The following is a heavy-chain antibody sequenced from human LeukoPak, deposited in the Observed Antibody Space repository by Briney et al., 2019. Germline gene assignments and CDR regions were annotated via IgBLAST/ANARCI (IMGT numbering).Heavy chain of an antibody. V-gene: IGHV3-23*01. Sequence: GGSLRLSCAASGFTFSSYAMSWVRQAPGKGLEWVSAISGSGGSTYYADSVKGRFTISRDNAKNSVYLQMNSLRAEDTAVYYCARDRRRIVVVPAACFDYWGQGTLVTVSS. CDR3: ARDRRRIVVVPAACFDY. CDR2: ISGSGGST. D-gene: IGHD2-2*01. J-gene: IGHJ4*02. CDR1: GFTFSSYA.